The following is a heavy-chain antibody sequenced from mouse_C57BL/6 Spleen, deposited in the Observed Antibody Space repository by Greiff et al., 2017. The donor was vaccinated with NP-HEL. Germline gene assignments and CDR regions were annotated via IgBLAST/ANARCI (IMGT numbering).Heavy chain of an antibody. V-gene: IGHV1-55*01. J-gene: IGHJ1*03. CDR2: IYPGSGST. CDR1: GYTFTSYW. Sequence: VQLQQPGAELVKPGASVKMSCKASGYTFTSYWITWVKQRPGQGLEWIGDIYPGSGSTNYNEKFKSKATLTVDTSSSTAYMQLSSLTSEDSAVYYCARGGYGSSSWYFDVWGTGTTVTVSS. CDR3: ARGGYGSSSWYFDV. D-gene: IGHD1-1*01.